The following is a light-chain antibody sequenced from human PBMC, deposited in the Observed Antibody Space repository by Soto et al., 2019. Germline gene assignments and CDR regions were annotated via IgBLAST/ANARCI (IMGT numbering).Light chain of an antibody. CDR3: QQYYSIPFA. CDR2: WAS. Sequence: DIVMTQSPDSLAVSLGERATINCKSSQSVLYSADNKNYLAWYQQKPGHPPKLLISWASTRESGVPDRFSGSGSGTDFTSTISSLQADDVAVYYCQQYYSIPFAFGPGTKVYSK. CDR1: QSVLYSADNKNY. V-gene: IGKV4-1*01. J-gene: IGKJ3*01.